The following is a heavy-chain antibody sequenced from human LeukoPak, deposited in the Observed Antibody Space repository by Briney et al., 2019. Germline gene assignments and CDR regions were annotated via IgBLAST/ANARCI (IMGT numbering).Heavy chain of an antibody. CDR3: AKAGNWNREYYFDY. CDR1: GFTFDDYA. V-gene: IGHV3-9*03. Sequence: GRSLRLSCAASGFTFDDYAMHWVRQAPGKGLEWVSGISWNSGSIGYADSVKGRFTISRDNAKNSLYLQMNSLRAEDMALYYCAKAGNWNREYYFDYWGQGTLVTVSS. D-gene: IGHD1-20*01. CDR2: ISWNSGSI. J-gene: IGHJ4*02.